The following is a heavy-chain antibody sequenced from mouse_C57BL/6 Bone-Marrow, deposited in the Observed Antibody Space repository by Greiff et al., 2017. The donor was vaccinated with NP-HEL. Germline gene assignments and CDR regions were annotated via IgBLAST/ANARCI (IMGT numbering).Heavy chain of an antibody. Sequence: QVQLQQSGAELVRPGTSVKMSCKASGYTFTNYWIGWAKQRPGHGLEWIGDIYPGGGYTNYNEKFKGKATLTADKSSSTAYMQFSSLTSEDAAIYYCARRGLRRHFDYWGQGTTLTVSS. CDR3: ARRGLRRHFDY. V-gene: IGHV1-63*01. D-gene: IGHD3-2*02. CDR2: IYPGGGYT. J-gene: IGHJ2*01. CDR1: GYTFTNYW.